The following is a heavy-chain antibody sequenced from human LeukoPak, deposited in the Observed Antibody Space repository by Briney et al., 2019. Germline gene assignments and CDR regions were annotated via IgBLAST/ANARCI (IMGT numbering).Heavy chain of an antibody. V-gene: IGHV4-59*01. CDR3: ATSYYNYDRWDY. CDR2: IYYSGST. Sequence: SETLSLTCTVSGDSISSYYWSWIRQPPGKGLEWIGYIYYSGSTNYNPSLQIRVTISVDTSRNQFSLNLTSVTAADTAVYYCATSYYNYDRWDYWGQGILFTVSS. CDR1: GDSISSYY. J-gene: IGHJ4*02. D-gene: IGHD3-16*01.